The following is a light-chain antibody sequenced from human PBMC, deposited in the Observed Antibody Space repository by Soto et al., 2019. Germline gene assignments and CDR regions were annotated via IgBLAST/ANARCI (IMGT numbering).Light chain of an antibody. CDR2: LNNDGSH. J-gene: IGLJ2*01. CDR3: QTWGTGFQV. CDR1: SGHSSYA. V-gene: IGLV4-69*01. Sequence: QSVLTQSPSASASLGASVKLTCTLSSGHSSYAIAWHQKQPGKRPRYLMDLNNDGSHTKGDGIPDRFSGSSSVAERYLIISSLQSEDEADYYCQTWGTGFQVFGGGTKLTVL.